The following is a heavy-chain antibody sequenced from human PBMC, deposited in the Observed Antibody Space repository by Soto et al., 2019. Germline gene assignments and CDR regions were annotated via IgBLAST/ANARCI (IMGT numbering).Heavy chain of an antibody. CDR1: GDSIISSNYY. CDR2: IPYSGST. D-gene: IGHD3-10*01. V-gene: IGHV4-39*01. CDR3: VRRYFYGSGKYGVDV. Sequence: SETLSLTCTVSGDSIISSNYYWGRIRQPPGKGLEWIGTIPYSGSTYYNPSLNGRVTISVDTSKNQFSLKLTSLTAADTAVYYCVRRYFYGSGKYGVDVWGQGTMVTVSS. J-gene: IGHJ6*02.